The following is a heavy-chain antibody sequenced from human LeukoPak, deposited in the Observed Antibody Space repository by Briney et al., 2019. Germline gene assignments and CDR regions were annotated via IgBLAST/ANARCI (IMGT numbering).Heavy chain of an antibody. V-gene: IGHV3-53*01. CDR3: ARTRIAAAGTFYFDY. J-gene: IGHJ4*02. Sequence: GGSLRLXCAASGFTVSSNYMSWVRQAPGKGLEWVSVIYSGGSTYYADSVKGRFTISRDNSKNTLYLQMNSLRAEDTAVYYCARTRIAAAGTFYFDYWGQGTLVTVSS. CDR2: IYSGGST. D-gene: IGHD6-13*01. CDR1: GFTVSSNY.